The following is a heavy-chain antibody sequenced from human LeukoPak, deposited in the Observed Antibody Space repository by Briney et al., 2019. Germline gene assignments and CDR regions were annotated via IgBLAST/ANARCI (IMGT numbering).Heavy chain of an antibody. Sequence: GGSLRLSCAASGFIFSNYALMWLRQSPGKGLEWASAIRGSGGGTFYADSVKGRFTISRDNSKNTLYLQMNGLRAEDPAVYYCARDPNGDYIGAFDMWGRGTLVTVSS. CDR2: IRGSGGGT. J-gene: IGHJ3*02. V-gene: IGHV3-23*01. D-gene: IGHD4-17*01. CDR1: GFIFSNYA. CDR3: ARDPNGDYIGAFDM.